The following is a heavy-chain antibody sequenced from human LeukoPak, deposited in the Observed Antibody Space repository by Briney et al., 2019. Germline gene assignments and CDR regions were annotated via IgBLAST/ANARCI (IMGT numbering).Heavy chain of an antibody. CDR2: ISNSGST. J-gene: IGHJ6*03. CDR1: GGSISSSY. Sequence: SSETLSLTCTVSGGSISSSYWSWIRQPPGKGLEWIGYISNSGSTNYNPSLKSRLTISVDMSKNQISLDLTSVTAGDTAVYYCARAQYDGFSSGYSGGYYYMDVWGKGTTVSVSS. D-gene: IGHD3-3*01. CDR3: ARAQYDGFSSGYSGGYYYMDV. V-gene: IGHV4-59*01.